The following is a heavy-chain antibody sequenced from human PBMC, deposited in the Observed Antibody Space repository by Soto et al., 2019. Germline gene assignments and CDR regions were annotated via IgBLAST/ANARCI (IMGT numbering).Heavy chain of an antibody. J-gene: IGHJ5*02. CDR2: IYYSGST. CDR3: ARQPTTGDTDLWFDP. D-gene: IGHD2-21*01. V-gene: IGHV4-59*08. Sequence: PSETLSLTCTVSGGSISNYYWSWIRQPPGKGLEWIGYIYYSGSTNYNPSLKTRVTISVDTSKSQFSLKLRSVTAADTAVYYCARQPTTGDTDLWFDPWGQGTLVTVSS. CDR1: GGSISNYY.